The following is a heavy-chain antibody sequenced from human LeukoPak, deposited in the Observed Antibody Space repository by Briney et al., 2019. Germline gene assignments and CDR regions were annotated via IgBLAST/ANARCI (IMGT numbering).Heavy chain of an antibody. V-gene: IGHV3-48*03. CDR1: GFTFSSYE. CDR2: ISSSGSTI. J-gene: IGHJ4*02. CDR3: ARKYSYGYFDY. Sequence: GGSLRLSCAASGFTFSSYEMNWVRQAPGKGLGWVSYISSSGSTIYYADSVKGRFTISGDNAKNSLYLQMNSLRAEDTAVYYCARKYSYGYFDYWGQGTLVTVSS. D-gene: IGHD5-18*01.